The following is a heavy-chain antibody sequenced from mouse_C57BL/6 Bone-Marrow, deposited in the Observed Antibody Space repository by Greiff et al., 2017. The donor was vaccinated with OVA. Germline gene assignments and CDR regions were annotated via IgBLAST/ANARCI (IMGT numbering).Heavy chain of an antibody. Sequence: VQLQQPGAELVKPGASVKLSCKASGYTFTSYWMHWVKQRPGQGLEWIGMIHPNSGSTNYNEKFKSKATLTVDKSSSTAYMQLSSLTSEDSAVYYCARSESYYYGSRYFDVWGTGTTVTVSS. D-gene: IGHD1-1*01. CDR1: GYTFTSYW. CDR3: ARSESYYYGSRYFDV. CDR2: IHPNSGST. V-gene: IGHV1-64*01. J-gene: IGHJ1*03.